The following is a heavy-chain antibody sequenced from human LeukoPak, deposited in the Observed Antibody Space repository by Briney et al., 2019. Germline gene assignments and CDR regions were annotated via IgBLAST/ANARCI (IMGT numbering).Heavy chain of an antibody. V-gene: IGHV4-59*08. CDR3: ARTQSDFWSGYHDY. CDR1: GGSINNYY. CDR2: IYYSGST. Sequence: SETLSLTCTVSGGSINNYYWSWIRQPPGKGLEWIGYIYYSGSTNYNPSLKSRVTISVDTSKNQFSLKLSSVTAADTAVYYCARTQSDFWSGYHDYWGQGTLVTVSS. D-gene: IGHD3-3*01. J-gene: IGHJ4*02.